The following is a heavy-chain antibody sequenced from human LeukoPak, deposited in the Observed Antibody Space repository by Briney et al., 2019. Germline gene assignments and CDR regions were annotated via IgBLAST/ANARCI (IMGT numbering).Heavy chain of an antibody. CDR2: IYPGDSDT. V-gene: IGHV5-51*01. D-gene: IGHD6-19*01. CDR3: ARLSRGIAVAGPLWRAFDI. J-gene: IGHJ3*02. CDR1: GYSFTSYW. Sequence: GESLKISCKGPGYSFTSYWIGWVRQMPGKGLEWMGIIYPGDSDTRYSPSFQGQVTISADKSISTAYLQWSSLKASDTAMYYCARLSRGIAVAGPLWRAFDIWGQGTMVTVSS.